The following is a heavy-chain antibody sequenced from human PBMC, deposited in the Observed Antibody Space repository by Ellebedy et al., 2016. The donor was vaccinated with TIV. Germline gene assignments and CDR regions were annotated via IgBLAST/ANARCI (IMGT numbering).Heavy chain of an antibody. D-gene: IGHD6-13*01. Sequence: AASVKVSCKASGYTFMSYSIAWVRQAPGQGLEWMGWVSGYKGNTNYAQKVQGRVTMTTDTSTNTAYMDLRSLTSDDTAVYFCARTSRYAYSSNYDYWGQGTLVTVSS. J-gene: IGHJ4*02. CDR2: VSGYKGNT. CDR1: GYTFMSYS. CDR3: ARTSRYAYSSNYDY. V-gene: IGHV1-18*01.